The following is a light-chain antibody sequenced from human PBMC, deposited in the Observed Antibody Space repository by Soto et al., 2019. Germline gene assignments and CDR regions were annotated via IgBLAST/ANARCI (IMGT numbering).Light chain of an antibody. CDR2: AAS. CDR1: QRISTY. J-gene: IGKJ1*01. CDR3: QQSYSTPRT. Sequence: DIQMTQSPSSLSASVGDRVTITCRAGQRISTYLNWYQQKPGKAPKLLIYAASNLQSGVPSTFSGSGSGTDFTLTISSLQPEDFATYYCQQSYSTPRTFGQGTKVDIK. V-gene: IGKV1-39*01.